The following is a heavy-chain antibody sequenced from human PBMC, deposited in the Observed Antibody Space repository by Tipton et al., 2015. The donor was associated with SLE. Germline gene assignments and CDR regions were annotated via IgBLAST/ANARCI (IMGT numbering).Heavy chain of an antibody. V-gene: IGHV4-61*09. CDR3: ARSGGEPSYYVSSGFYPD. D-gene: IGHD3-22*01. CDR1: GGSISSGTFY. J-gene: IGHJ3*01. CDR2: IYTSGST. Sequence: TLSLTCTVSGGSISSGTFYWSWIRQSAGKGLEWIGHIYTSGSTDYNPSLKNRVTISLDTSENQFSLNLNSVTAADTAVYYCARSGGEPSYYVSSGFYPDWGQGTMVIVSS.